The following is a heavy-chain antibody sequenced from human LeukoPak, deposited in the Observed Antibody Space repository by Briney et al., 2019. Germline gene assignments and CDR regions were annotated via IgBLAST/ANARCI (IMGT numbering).Heavy chain of an antibody. J-gene: IGHJ4*02. D-gene: IGHD3-22*01. V-gene: IGHV3-23*01. CDR2: ISDSGGST. CDR3: ARDFPYYYDSSGYHYRYFDY. CDR1: GLTFSNYA. Sequence: GGSLRLSCAASGLTFSNYAMSWVRQAPGKGLEWVSGISDSGGSTHYADSVKGRFIISRDNSKNTLYLQMNSLRAEDTAVYYCARDFPYYYDSSGYHYRYFDYWGQGTLVTVSS.